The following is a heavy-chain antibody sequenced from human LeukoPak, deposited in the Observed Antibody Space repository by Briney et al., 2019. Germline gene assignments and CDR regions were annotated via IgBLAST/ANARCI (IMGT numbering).Heavy chain of an antibody. CDR3: AREALYDSSGYYYLDY. V-gene: IGHV3-48*03. CDR1: GFNFSRYD. J-gene: IGHJ4*02. CDR2: ISSSGSTI. D-gene: IGHD3-22*01. Sequence: GGSLRLSCAASGFNFSRYDMNWVRQAPGKGLEWVSYISSSGSTIYYADSVKGRFTISRDNAKNSLYLQMNSLRAEDTAVYYCAREALYDSSGYYYLDYWGQGTLVTVSS.